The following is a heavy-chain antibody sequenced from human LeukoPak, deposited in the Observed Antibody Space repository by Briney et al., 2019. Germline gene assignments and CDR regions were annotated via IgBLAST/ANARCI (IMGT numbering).Heavy chain of an antibody. D-gene: IGHD3-22*01. V-gene: IGHV4-4*07. Sequence: SETLSLTCTVSGGSITSYYWSWIRQPAGKGLEWIGRIYTRGSTKYSPSLKSRVTLSVDTSKNQFSLRLSSVTAADTAVYYCVGEGHYYDDTGYYYGGEDYWGQGTLVTVSS. CDR3: VGEGHYYDDTGYYYGGEDY. J-gene: IGHJ4*02. CDR1: GGSITSYY. CDR2: IYTRGST.